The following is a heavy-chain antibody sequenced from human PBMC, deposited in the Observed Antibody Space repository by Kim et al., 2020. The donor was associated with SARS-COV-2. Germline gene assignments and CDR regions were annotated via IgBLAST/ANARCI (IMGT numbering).Heavy chain of an antibody. CDR1: GGSISSSSYY. V-gene: IGHV4-39*01. Sequence: SETLSLTCTVSGGSISSSSYYWGWIRQPPGKGLEWIGSIYYSGSTYYNPSLKSRVTISVDTSKNQFSLKLSSVTAADTAVYYCARRPHYYDSSGYYYNGWYFDLWGRGTLVTVSS. J-gene: IGHJ2*01. CDR2: IYYSGST. D-gene: IGHD3-22*01. CDR3: ARRPHYYDSSGYYYNGWYFDL.